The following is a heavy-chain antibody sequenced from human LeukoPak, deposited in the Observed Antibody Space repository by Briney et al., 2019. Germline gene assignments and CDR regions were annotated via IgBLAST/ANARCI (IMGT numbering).Heavy chain of an antibody. D-gene: IGHD3-22*01. CDR1: GGSISSGGYY. CDR2: IYYSGDT. V-gene: IGHV4-31*03. Sequence: SETLSLTSTVSGGSISSGGYYWSWVRQHPGRGLEWIGFIYYSGDTYYNPSLKSRVTISVDTSKNQFSLKLSSVTAADTAVYYCARSGSYYYDSSAKRGFDYWGQGTLVTVSS. CDR3: ARSGSYYYDSSAKRGFDY. J-gene: IGHJ4*02.